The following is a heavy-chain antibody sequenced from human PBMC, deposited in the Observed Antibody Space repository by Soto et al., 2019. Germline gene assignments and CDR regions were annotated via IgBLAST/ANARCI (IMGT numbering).Heavy chain of an antibody. CDR1: GFTFSSYS. Sequence: EVQLVESGGGLVKPGGSLRLSCAASGFTFSSYSMNWVRQAPGKGLEWVSSISSSSSYIYYADSVKGRFTISRDNAKNSLYLQMNSLRAEDTAVYYCARVGRGYDIAASDYWGQGTLVTVSS. J-gene: IGHJ4*02. V-gene: IGHV3-21*01. D-gene: IGHD5-12*01. CDR3: ARVGRGYDIAASDY. CDR2: ISSSSSYI.